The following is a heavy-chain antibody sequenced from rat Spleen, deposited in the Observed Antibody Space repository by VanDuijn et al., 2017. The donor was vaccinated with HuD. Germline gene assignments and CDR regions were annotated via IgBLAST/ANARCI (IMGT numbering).Heavy chain of an antibody. V-gene: IGHV5-31*01. Sequence: EVQLVESGGGLVQPGRSLKLSCVASGFTFNNYWMTWIRQAPGKGLEWVASIGSSGVTTYYRDSVKDRFSISRDNAKNTLYLQMDSLRSEDTATYYCSTHISGYYWYFDFWGPGTMVTVSS. CDR2: IGSSGVTT. CDR3: STHISGYYWYFDF. CDR1: GFTFNNYW. J-gene: IGHJ1*01. D-gene: IGHD1-1*01.